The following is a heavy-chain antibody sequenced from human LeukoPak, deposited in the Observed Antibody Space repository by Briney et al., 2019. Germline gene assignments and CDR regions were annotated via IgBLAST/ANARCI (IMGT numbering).Heavy chain of an antibody. V-gene: IGHV3-30*02. CDR2: IRYGGSNK. Sequence: GGSLRLSCAASGFTFSSYAMSWVRQAPGKGLEWVAFIRYGGSNKYYADSVKGRFTISRDNSKNTLYLQMNSLRAEDTAVYYCAKGVTMIVVVIYDHLDVWGKGTTVTVSS. D-gene: IGHD3-22*01. CDR3: AKGVTMIVVVIYDHLDV. CDR1: GFTFSSYA. J-gene: IGHJ6*03.